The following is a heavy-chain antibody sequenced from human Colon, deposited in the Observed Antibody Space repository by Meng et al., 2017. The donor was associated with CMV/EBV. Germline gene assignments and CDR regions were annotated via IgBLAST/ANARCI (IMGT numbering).Heavy chain of an antibody. Sequence: ASVKVSCKASGDIFSSSYVHWIRQAPGQGLDWVGMVSLKGERPKFAQKFQGRVTLTRDTSTSTFYMELRSLVSEDTAIYYCARMFAASSGWLDAWGQGTLVTVSS. CDR2: VSLKGERP. V-gene: IGHV1-46*01. J-gene: IGHJ5*02. CDR3: ARMFAASSGWLDA. CDR1: GDIFSSSY. D-gene: IGHD6-6*01.